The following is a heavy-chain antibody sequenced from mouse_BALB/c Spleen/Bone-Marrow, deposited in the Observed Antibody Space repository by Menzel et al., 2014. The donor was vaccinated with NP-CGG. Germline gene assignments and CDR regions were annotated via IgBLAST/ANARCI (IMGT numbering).Heavy chain of an antibody. Sequence: VKLQESGPELVKPGASVKMSCKASGYTFTSYYIHWVKQRPGQGPEWIGWIYPGDGSTKYNEKFKGKTTLTADKSSSTAYMLLSSLTSEDSAIYFCARGELPYYFDYWGQGTTLTVSS. CDR3: ARGELPYYFDY. CDR1: GYTFTSYY. V-gene: IGHV1S56*01. J-gene: IGHJ2*01. CDR2: IYPGDGST.